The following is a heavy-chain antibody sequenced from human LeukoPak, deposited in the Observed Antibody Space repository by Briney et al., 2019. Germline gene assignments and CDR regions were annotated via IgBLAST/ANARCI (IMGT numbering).Heavy chain of an antibody. J-gene: IGHJ4*02. CDR2: ISGSGGST. V-gene: IGHV3-23*01. CDR1: GFTFSSYA. CDR3: ARRIQLWSRPFDY. D-gene: IGHD5-18*01. Sequence: PGGSLRLSCAASGFTFSSYAMSWVRQAPGKGLEWVPAISGSGGSTYYADSVKGRFTISRDNSKNTLYLQMNSLRAEDTAVYYCARRIQLWSRPFDYWGQGTLVTVSS.